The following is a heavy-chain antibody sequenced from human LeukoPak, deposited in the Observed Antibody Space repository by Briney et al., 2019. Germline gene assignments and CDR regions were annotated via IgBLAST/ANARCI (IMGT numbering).Heavy chain of an antibody. Sequence: GESLKISCKGSGYSFTSYWISWVRQMPGKGLEWMGRIDPSDSYTSYSPSFQGHVTISADKSISAAYLQWSSLKASDTAIYYFARGGTTVVPDYWGQGTLVTVSS. CDR1: GYSFTSYW. J-gene: IGHJ4*02. V-gene: IGHV5-10-1*01. CDR2: IDPSDSYT. CDR3: ARGGTTVVPDY. D-gene: IGHD1-1*01.